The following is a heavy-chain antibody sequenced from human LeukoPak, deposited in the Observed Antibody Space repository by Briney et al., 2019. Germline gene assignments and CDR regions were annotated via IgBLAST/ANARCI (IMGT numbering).Heavy chain of an antibody. D-gene: IGHD1-26*01. Sequence: GGSLRLSCAASGFTFDDYTMHWVSQAPGKGLEGGSLISWDGGSTYYADSVKGRFTISRDNSKNSLYLQMNSLRTEDTALYYCAKDKGPSGSPFDYWGQGTLVTVSS. CDR1: GFTFDDYT. CDR3: AKDKGPSGSPFDY. CDR2: ISWDGGST. J-gene: IGHJ4*02. V-gene: IGHV3-43*01.